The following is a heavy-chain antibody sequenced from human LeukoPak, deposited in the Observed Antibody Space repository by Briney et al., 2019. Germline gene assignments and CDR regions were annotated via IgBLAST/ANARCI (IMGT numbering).Heavy chain of an antibody. Sequence: PSETLSLTCTVSGGSITSHSWSWIRQPPGKGLEWIGYIFYSGHTNYNPSLRSRVTISVDTSKTQFSLRLTSVTAADTAVYFCARDTDRISSPGSWFAPWGQGTLVTVSS. CDR2: IFYSGHT. CDR3: ARDTDRISSPGSWFAP. D-gene: IGHD2/OR15-2a*01. V-gene: IGHV4-59*11. CDR1: GGSITSHS. J-gene: IGHJ5*02.